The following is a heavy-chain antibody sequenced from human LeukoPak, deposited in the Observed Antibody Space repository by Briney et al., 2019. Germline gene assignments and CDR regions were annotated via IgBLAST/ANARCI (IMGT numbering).Heavy chain of an antibody. V-gene: IGHV4-59*12. CDR2: ISDIGSI. CDR3: ARGGAPYYYDSSGYYDAFDI. Sequence: SETLSLTCTVSGGSISSYYWSWIRQPPGKGLEWIAYISDIGSINYNPSLKSRVTISLDTSKNQFSLKLSSVTAADTAVYYCARGGAPYYYDSSGYYDAFDIWGQGTMVTVSS. D-gene: IGHD3-22*01. J-gene: IGHJ3*02. CDR1: GGSISSYY.